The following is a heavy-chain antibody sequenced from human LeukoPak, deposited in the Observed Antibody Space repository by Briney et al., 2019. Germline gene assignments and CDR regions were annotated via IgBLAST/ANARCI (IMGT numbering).Heavy chain of an antibody. D-gene: IGHD5-12*01. Sequence: GRSLRLSCAASGFTFSGYGMHWVRQAPGKGLEWVAVILYDGSNQYYADSVKGRFTISRDNSKNTLYLQMNSLRAEDTAVYYCAKDRGRPRVATTLYYFDYWGQGTLVAVSS. CDR2: ILYDGSNQ. J-gene: IGHJ4*02. CDR1: GFTFSGYG. CDR3: AKDRGRPRVATTLYYFDY. V-gene: IGHV3-33*06.